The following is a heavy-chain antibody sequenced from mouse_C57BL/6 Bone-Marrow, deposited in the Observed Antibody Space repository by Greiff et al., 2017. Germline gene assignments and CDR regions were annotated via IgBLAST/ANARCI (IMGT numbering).Heavy chain of an antibody. Sequence: EVKLEESGGGLVKPGGSLKLSCAASGFTFSSYAMSWVRQTPEKRLEWVATISDGGSYTYYPDNVKGRFTISRDNAKNNLYLQMSHLKSEDTAMYYCARAMALPAMDYWGQGTSVTVSS. CDR3: ARAMALPAMDY. CDR2: ISDGGSYT. D-gene: IGHD2-3*01. V-gene: IGHV5-4*03. J-gene: IGHJ4*01. CDR1: GFTFSSYA.